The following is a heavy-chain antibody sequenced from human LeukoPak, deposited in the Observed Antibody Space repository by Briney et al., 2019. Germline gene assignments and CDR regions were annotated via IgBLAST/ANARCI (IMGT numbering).Heavy chain of an antibody. Sequence: GGSLRLSCAASGFTFSSYAMSWVRQAPGKGLGWVSAISGSGGSTYYADSVKGRFTISRDNSKNTLYLQMNSPRAEDTAVYYCAKNQLVTVYFDYWGQGTLVTVSS. D-gene: IGHD6-13*01. CDR1: GFTFSSYA. CDR3: AKNQLVTVYFDY. CDR2: ISGSGGST. J-gene: IGHJ4*02. V-gene: IGHV3-23*01.